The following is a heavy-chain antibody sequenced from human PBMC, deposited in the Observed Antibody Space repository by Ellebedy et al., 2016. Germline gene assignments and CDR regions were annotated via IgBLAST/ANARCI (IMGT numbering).Heavy chain of an antibody. CDR1: GFSFNTFF. Sequence: GESLKISXVASGFSFNTFFMSWVRQAPGKGLEWVSTISADSDNTRFADSVKGRFSVSRDNSRNTVYLRMSNLRVEDTALYYCRQGHYADYWGQGTLVTVSS. CDR3: RQGHYADY. CDR2: ISADSDNT. V-gene: IGHV3-23*01. J-gene: IGHJ4*02.